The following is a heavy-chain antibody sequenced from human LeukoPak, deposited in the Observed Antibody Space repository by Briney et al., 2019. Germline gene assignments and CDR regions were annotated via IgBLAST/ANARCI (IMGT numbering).Heavy chain of an antibody. Sequence: GGSLRLSCAASGFTFSSYSMNWVRQAPGKGLEWVSYISSSSSTIYYADSVKGRFTISRDNAKNSLYLQMNSLRAEDTAVYYSPLGLWGDSWGQGTLVTVSS. CDR3: PLGLWGDS. V-gene: IGHV3-48*01. D-gene: IGHD3-16*01. CDR1: GFTFSSYS. J-gene: IGHJ5*02. CDR2: ISSSSSTI.